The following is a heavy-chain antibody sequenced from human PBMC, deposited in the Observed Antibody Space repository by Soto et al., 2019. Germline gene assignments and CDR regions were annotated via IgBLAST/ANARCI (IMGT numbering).Heavy chain of an antibody. Sequence: QVTLKESGPVLVKPTETLTLTCTVSGFSLSNARMGVGWIRQPPGKALEWLAHIFSNDEKSYSTSLKSRLTISKDTSKSQVVLTMTNMDPVDTATYYCARIDYGDYVSKNAFDIWGQGTMVTVSS. CDR3: ARIDYGDYVSKNAFDI. CDR2: IFSNDEK. CDR1: GFSLSNARMG. J-gene: IGHJ3*02. V-gene: IGHV2-26*01. D-gene: IGHD4-17*01.